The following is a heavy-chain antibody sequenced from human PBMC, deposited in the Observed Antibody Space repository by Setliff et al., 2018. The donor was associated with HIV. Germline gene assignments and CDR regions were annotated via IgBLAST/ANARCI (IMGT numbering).Heavy chain of an antibody. D-gene: IGHD3-9*01. CDR2: ISYTGST. Sequence: SESLSLTCTVPGGSINRSNYYWGWIRQPPGKGLEWIGTISYTGSTYYDPSLKSRVTISLDTSKNQFFLKLSSVTAPDTAIYYCARQTWEYYDTLTGYYRSPKNFDSWGQGTLVTVSS. CDR3: ARQTWEYYDTLTGYYRSPKNFDS. CDR1: GGSINRSNYY. V-gene: IGHV4-39*01. J-gene: IGHJ4*02.